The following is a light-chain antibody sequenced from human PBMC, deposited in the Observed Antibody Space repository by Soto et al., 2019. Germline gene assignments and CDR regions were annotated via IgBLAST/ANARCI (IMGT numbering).Light chain of an antibody. CDR2: DAS. J-gene: IGKJ2*01. Sequence: DIQMTQSPSSLSASVGDRVTITCQASQDISNYLNWYQQKPGKAPKLLIYDASDLETGVPSRFSGSGSGTDFTFTISSLQPEDIATYYCQQYDNLPMPYPFGQPTKLHIK. CDR1: QDISNY. V-gene: IGKV1-33*01. CDR3: QQYDNLPMPYP.